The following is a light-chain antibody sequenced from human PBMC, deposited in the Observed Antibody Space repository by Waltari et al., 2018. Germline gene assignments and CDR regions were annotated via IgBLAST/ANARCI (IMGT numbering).Light chain of an antibody. J-gene: IGLJ3*02. Sequence: QSALTQTASVSGSPGQSITISCTGTRSDVGTYDVVSWYQQYPGKAPKLIIYEVNKWPSGFPHHFSGSKSGATASLTIYGLQADDEATYYCCSYAGGDAWVFGGGTQVTVL. CDR2: EVN. V-gene: IGLV2-23*02. CDR3: CSYAGGDAWV. CDR1: RSDVGTYDV.